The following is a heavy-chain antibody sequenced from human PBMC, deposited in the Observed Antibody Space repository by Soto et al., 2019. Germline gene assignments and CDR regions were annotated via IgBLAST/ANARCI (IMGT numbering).Heavy chain of an antibody. D-gene: IGHD3-22*01. Sequence: GSLRLSCAASGFTFSDYYMSWIRQAPGKGLEWISSISGSGGTIHHADSVKGRFTISRDNAKNSLYLQMNSLRAEDTAVYYCARSSGYYNVEYFHYWGQGTLVTVSS. CDR1: GFTFSDYY. J-gene: IGHJ4*02. CDR2: ISGSGGTI. V-gene: IGHV3-11*01. CDR3: ARSSGYYNVEYFHY.